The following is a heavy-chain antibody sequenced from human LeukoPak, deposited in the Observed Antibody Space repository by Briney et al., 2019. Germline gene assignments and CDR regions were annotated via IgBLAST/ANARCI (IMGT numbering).Heavy chain of an antibody. D-gene: IGHD5-18*01. CDR3: ARGDTAMVTDYYYYMDV. Sequence: ASVKVSCKASGYTFTGYYMHWVRQAPGQGLEWMGRINPNSGGTNYAQKFQGRVTMTRDTSISTAYMELSWLRSDDTAVYYCARGDTAMVTDYYYYMDVWGKGTTVTVSS. CDR1: GYTFTGYY. CDR2: INPNSGGT. J-gene: IGHJ6*03. V-gene: IGHV1-2*06.